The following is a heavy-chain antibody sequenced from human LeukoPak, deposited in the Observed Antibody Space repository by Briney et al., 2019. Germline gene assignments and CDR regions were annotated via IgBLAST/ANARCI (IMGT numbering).Heavy chain of an antibody. CDR3: AKDSAFYYIDV. D-gene: IGHD3-10*01. CDR1: GFTFSSYA. CDR2: ISYDGSNK. J-gene: IGHJ6*03. Sequence: PGRSLRLSCAASGFTFSSYAMHWVRQAPGKGLEWVAVISYDGSNKYYADSVKGRFTISRDNSKNTLYLQMNSLKGDDTAVYYCAKDSAFYYIDVWGKGTTVIISS. V-gene: IGHV3-30*04.